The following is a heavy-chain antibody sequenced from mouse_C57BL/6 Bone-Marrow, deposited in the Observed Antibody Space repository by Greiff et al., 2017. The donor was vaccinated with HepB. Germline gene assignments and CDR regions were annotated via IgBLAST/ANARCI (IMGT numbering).Heavy chain of an antibody. D-gene: IGHD4-1*01. CDR2: IWSGGST. CDR1: GFSLTSYG. Sequence: VQRVESGPGLVQPSQSLSITCTVSGFSLTSYGVHWVRQSPGKGLEWLGVIWSGGSTDYNAAFISRLSISKDNSKSQVFFKMNSLQADDTAIYYCARTGPFAYWGQGTLVTVSA. V-gene: IGHV2-2*01. CDR3: ARTGPFAY. J-gene: IGHJ3*01.